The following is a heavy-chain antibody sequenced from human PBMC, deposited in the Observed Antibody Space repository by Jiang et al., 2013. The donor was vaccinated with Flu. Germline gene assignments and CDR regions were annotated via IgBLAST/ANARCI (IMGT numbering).Heavy chain of an antibody. J-gene: IGHJ4*02. Sequence: TLSLTCTVSGGSISSSSYYWGWIRQPPGKGLEWIGSIYYSGSTYYNPSLKSRVTISVDTSKNQFSLKLSSVTAADTAVYYCARHSFNWGSGNYWGQGTLVTVSS. V-gene: IGHV4-39*01. D-gene: IGHD7-27*01. CDR2: IYYSGST. CDR1: GGSISSSSYY. CDR3: ARHSFNWGSGNY.